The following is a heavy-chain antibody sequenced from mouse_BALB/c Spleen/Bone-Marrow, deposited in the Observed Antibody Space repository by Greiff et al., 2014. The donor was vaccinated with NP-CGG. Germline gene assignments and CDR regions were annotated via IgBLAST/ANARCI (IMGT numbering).Heavy chain of an antibody. V-gene: IGHV1-4*01. CDR1: GYSFTSYT. CDR3: ARGLDYEWYFDY. J-gene: IGHJ2*01. CDR2: INPSSGYT. D-gene: IGHD2-4*01. Sequence: QVQLQQSGAELARPGASVKMSCKASGYSFTSYTMHWVKQRPGQGLEWIGYINPSSGYTNYNQKFKDKATLTADKSSSTAYMQLSSLSSEDSAVYYCARGLDYEWYFDYWGQGTTLTVSS.